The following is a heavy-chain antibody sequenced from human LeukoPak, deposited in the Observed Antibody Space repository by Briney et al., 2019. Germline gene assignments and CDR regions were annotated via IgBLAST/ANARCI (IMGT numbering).Heavy chain of an antibody. Sequence: ASVKVSCKAAGYTFTTYVMNRVRQAPGQGLEWMGWINTNTGNPMYAQGFTGRFAFSLDTSVSTAYLQISSLKAEDTAVYYCAREKEYSGYGIDYWGQGTLVTVSS. CDR2: INTNTGNP. CDR3: AREKEYSGYGIDY. D-gene: IGHD5-12*01. CDR1: GYTFTTYV. J-gene: IGHJ4*02. V-gene: IGHV7-4-1*02.